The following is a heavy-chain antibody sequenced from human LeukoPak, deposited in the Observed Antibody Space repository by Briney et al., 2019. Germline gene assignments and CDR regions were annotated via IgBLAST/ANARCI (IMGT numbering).Heavy chain of an antibody. CDR1: GFTFHSYT. Sequence: PGGSLRLSCAVSGFTFHSYTVNWVRQAPGKGLEWLSFIDGSGTIPYYADSVRGRFTISINDAKTSLYLHMTSLRAEDTAVYYCVRDYNWAFDVWDQGTMVAVSS. J-gene: IGHJ3*01. D-gene: IGHD1-20*01. CDR2: IDGSGTIP. V-gene: IGHV3-48*01. CDR3: VRDYNWAFDV.